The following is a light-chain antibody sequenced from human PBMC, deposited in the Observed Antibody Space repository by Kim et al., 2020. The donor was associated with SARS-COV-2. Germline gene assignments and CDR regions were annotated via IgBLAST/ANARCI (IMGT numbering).Light chain of an antibody. Sequence: SSELTQDPAVSVALGQTVRITCQGDSLRSYYASWYQQKPGQAPVLVIYGKNNRPSGIPDRFSGSSSGNTASLTITGAQAEDEADYYCNSRDSSGPVVFGGGTKRTVL. CDR2: GKN. CDR1: SLRSYY. J-gene: IGLJ2*01. CDR3: NSRDSSGPVV. V-gene: IGLV3-19*01.